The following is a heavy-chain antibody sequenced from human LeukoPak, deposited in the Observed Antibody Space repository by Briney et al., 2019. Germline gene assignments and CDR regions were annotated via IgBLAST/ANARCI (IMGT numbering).Heavy chain of an antibody. D-gene: IGHD5-18*01. J-gene: IGHJ5*02. Sequence: GGSLRLSCAISGFSLDADWMTWVRQAPGKGLEWVANIKQDGSEEAYLDSVKGRFTVSRDIANNALFLQMNSLRADDTGVYYCASGPGYSFETWGQGTLVTVSS. CDR1: GFSLDADW. CDR2: IKQDGSEE. V-gene: IGHV3-7*01. CDR3: ASGPGYSFET.